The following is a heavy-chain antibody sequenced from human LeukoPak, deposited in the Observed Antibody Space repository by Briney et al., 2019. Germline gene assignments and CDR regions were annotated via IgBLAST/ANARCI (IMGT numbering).Heavy chain of an antibody. CDR3: ARGPDSSSWYSYYYYYMDV. J-gene: IGHJ6*03. CDR2: IYYSGST. V-gene: IGHV4-59*01. D-gene: IGHD6-13*01. Sequence: PSETLSLTCTVSGGSISSYYWSWIRQPPGKGLEWIGYIYYSGSTSYNPSLKSRVTISVDTSKNQFSLKLSSVTAADTAVYYCARGPDSSSWYSYYYYYMDVWGKGTTVTVSS. CDR1: GGSISSYY.